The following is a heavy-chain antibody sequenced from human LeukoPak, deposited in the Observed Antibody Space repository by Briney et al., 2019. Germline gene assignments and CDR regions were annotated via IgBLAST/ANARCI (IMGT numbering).Heavy chain of an antibody. V-gene: IGHV3-21*01. J-gene: IGHJ4*02. CDR1: GFTFSSYS. CDR3: ARDPYSGLFDY. Sequence: GGSLRLSCAAPGFTFSSYSMNWVRQAPGKGLEWVSSISSSTSHIHYADSVKGQFTISRDNAKNSLYLQMNSLRAEDTAVYYCARDPYSGLFDYWGQGTLVTVSS. D-gene: IGHD4-11*01. CDR2: ISSSTSHI.